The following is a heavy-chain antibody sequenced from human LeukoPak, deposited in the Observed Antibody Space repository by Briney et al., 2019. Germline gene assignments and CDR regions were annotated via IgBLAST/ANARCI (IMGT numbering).Heavy chain of an antibody. J-gene: IGHJ4*02. CDR2: IYYNGAT. V-gene: IGHV4-59*01. CDR1: GGSISSYY. D-gene: IGHD3-16*01. Sequence: PSETLSLTCTVSGGSISSYYWSWIRQPPGKGREWIAYIYYNGATNYNPSLKSRVTISVDTSKNEFSLRLNSLTAADTAVYYCARAFGWTYRLDYFDYWGQGTLVTVSS. CDR3: ARAFGWTYRLDYFDY.